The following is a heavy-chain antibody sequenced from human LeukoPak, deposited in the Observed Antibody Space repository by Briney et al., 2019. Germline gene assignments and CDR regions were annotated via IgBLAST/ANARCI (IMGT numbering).Heavy chain of an antibody. J-gene: IGHJ5*02. V-gene: IGHV3-23*01. CDR3: ARAGGSSWDNWFDP. CDR2: ISGSGDRT. CDR1: GFTLSSYG. Sequence: PGGSLRLSCAASGFTLSSYGMSWVRKAPGKGLEWVSAISGSGDRTYYADSVKGRFTISRDNSKNTLYLQMNSLRAEDTAVYYCARAGGSSWDNWFDPWGQGTLVTVSS. D-gene: IGHD6-13*01.